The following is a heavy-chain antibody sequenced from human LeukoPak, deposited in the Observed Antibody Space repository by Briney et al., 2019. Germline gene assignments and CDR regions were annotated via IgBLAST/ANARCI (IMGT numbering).Heavy chain of an antibody. CDR1: GYTFTSYY. CDR2: INPSGGST. V-gene: IGHV1-46*01. D-gene: IGHD3-22*01. Sequence: AASVKVSCEASGYTFTSYYMHWVRQAPGQGLEWMGIINPSGGSTSYAQKFQGRVTLTRDTSTSTVYMELSSLRSEDTAVYYCARDYYDSSGSYYFDYWGQGTLVTVSS. CDR3: ARDYYDSSGSYYFDY. J-gene: IGHJ4*02.